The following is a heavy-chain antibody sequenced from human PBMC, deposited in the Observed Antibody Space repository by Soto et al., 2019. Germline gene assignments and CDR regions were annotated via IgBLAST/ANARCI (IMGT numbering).Heavy chain of an antibody. CDR3: ARGMWAAGTLLGY. CDR2: MNPNSGNT. V-gene: IGHV1-8*01. J-gene: IGHJ4*02. Sequence: QVQLVQSGAEVKKPGASVKVSCKASEYTFTSYDINWVRQATGQGLEWMGWMNPNSGNTGYAQEYQGRATITRNTSISTAYMELSSLRSEDTAVYYCARGMWAAGTLLGYWGQGTLVTVSS. D-gene: IGHD6-13*01. CDR1: EYTFTSYD.